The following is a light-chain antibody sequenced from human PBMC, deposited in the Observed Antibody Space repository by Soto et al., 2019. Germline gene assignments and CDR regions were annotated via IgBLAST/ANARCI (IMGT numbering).Light chain of an antibody. V-gene: IGKV1-5*01. CDR3: QQYNSYSGYT. CDR2: DAS. CDR1: QSITRW. Sequence: DIQMTQSPSTLSASVGDRVTITCRASQSITRWLAGYQQKPGKAPKLLIYDASSLESGVPSTFSGSGSGTEFTLTISSLQPDDFATYDCQQYNSYSGYTFGRGTKLDIK. J-gene: IGKJ2*01.